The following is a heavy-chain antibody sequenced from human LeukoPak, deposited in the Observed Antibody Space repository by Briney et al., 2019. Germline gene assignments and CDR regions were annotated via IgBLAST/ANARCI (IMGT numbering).Heavy chain of an antibody. Sequence: SETLSLTCTVSGGSISSYYWSWIQQPAGKGLEWIGRIYTSGSTTYNPSLKSRGTMSVDTSKNRLSLKLSSVTAADTAVYYCARDFRTYSRMNWCEPWGHGKLVTVSS. CDR1: GGSISSYY. V-gene: IGHV4-4*07. J-gene: IGHJ5*02. D-gene: IGHD6-13*01. CDR3: ARDFRTYSRMNWCEP. CDR2: IYTSGST.